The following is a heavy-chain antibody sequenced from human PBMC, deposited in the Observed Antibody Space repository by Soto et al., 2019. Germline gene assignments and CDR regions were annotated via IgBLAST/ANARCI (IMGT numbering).Heavy chain of an antibody. CDR1: GFTFSSYD. V-gene: IGHV3-13*01. J-gene: IGHJ4*02. D-gene: IGHD3-10*01. CDR2: IGTAGDT. Sequence: EVQLVESGGGLVQPGGSLRLSCAASGFTFSSYDMHWVRQATGKGLEWVSAIGTAGDTYYPGSVKGRFTISRENAKNSLYLQMTSLRAGDTAVYYCARGGVSSGLDYWGQGTLVTVSS. CDR3: ARGGVSSGLDY.